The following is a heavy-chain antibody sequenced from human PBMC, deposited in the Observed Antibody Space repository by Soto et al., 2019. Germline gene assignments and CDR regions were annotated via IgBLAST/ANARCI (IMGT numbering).Heavy chain of an antibody. CDR1: GFTFSSYA. D-gene: IGHD5-18*01. V-gene: IGHV3-30-3*01. CDR3: AREGSYGKSYYYYGMDV. J-gene: IGHJ6*02. CDR2: ISYDGSNK. Sequence: QVQLVESGGGVVQPGRSLRLSCAASGFTFSSYAMHWVRQAPGKGLEGVAVISYDGSNKYYADSVKGRFTISRDNSKNTLYLQRNSLRAEDTAVYYCAREGSYGKSYYYYGMDVWGQGTTVTVSS.